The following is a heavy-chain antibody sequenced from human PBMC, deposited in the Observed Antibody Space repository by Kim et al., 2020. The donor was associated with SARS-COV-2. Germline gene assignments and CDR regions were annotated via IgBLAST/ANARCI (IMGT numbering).Heavy chain of an antibody. V-gene: IGHV4-39*02. Sequence: SETLSLTCSVSGGSIRSSSYYWGWIRQPPGKGLEWIGSIYYSGNTYSNPSLKSRVTISVDTSKNHFSLKLSSVTAADTAVYYCARPLGGEINGYYLPGYFQDWGQGTLVTVSS. CDR2: IYYSGNT. J-gene: IGHJ1*01. CDR1: GGSIRSSSYY. CDR3: ARPLGGEINGYYLPGYFQD. D-gene: IGHD3-22*01.